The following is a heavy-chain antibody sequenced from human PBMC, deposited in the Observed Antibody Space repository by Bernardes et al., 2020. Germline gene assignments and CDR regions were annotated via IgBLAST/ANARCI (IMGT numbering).Heavy chain of an antibody. J-gene: IGHJ4*02. CDR1: GFTFSAYL. Sequence: GGSLRLSCAASGFTFSAYLMRWVRQAPGKGLMWVSRINTNGSATTYADSVKGRFTISRDNGNKTLFLQMNSLRAEDTGVYYCASGPYWGQGVLVTVSS. V-gene: IGHV3-74*01. CDR2: INTNGSAT. CDR3: ASGPY.